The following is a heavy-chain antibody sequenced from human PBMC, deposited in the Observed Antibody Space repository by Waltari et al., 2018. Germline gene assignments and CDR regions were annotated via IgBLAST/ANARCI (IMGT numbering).Heavy chain of an antibody. Sequence: QVQLQESGPGLVKPSQTLSLNLPFSGGSISRGDYYWSWSRQHPGKGLEWIGYIYYSGSTYYNPSLKSRVTISVETSKNQFSLTLSYVTAADTAVYYCARDYRDLAAFDIWGQGTMVTVSS. CDR3: ARDYRDLAAFDI. V-gene: IGHV4-31*02. D-gene: IGHD1-26*01. J-gene: IGHJ3*02. CDR1: GGSISRGDYY. CDR2: IYYSGST.